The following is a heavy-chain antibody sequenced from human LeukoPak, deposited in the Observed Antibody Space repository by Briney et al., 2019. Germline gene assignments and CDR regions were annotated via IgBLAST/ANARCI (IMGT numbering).Heavy chain of an antibody. CDR1: GDTFTGDY. CDR2: INPNSGGT. CDR3: ARVRRWLQFPPLDY. V-gene: IGHV1-2*02. D-gene: IGHD5-24*01. Sequence: ASVKVSCKASGDTFTGDYMYWVRQAPGQGLEWMGWINPNSGGTNYAQKFQGRVTMTRDTSISTAYMELSRLRSDDTAVYYCARVRRWLQFPPLDYWGQGTLVTVSS. J-gene: IGHJ4*02.